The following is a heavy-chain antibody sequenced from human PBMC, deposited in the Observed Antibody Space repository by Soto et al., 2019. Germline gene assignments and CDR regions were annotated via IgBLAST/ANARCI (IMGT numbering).Heavy chain of an antibody. V-gene: IGHV4-59*01. CDR2: IYYSGST. Sequence: SETLSLTFTVSGGSISSYYWSWIRQPPGKGLEWIGYIYYSGSTNYNPSLKSRVTISVDTSKNQFSLKLSSVTAADTAVYYCARGNDYGDYNYWGQGTLVTVS. CDR3: ARGNDYGDYNY. CDR1: GGSISSYY. D-gene: IGHD4-17*01. J-gene: IGHJ4*02.